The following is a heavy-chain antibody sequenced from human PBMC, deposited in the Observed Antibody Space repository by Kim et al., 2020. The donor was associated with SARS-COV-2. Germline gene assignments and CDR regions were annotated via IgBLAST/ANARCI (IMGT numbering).Heavy chain of an antibody. V-gene: IGHV4-34*01. J-gene: IGHJ6*02. CDR3: ASSWLGDSPPQYYYGSGSYMYSYGMDV. CDR1: GGSFSGYY. Sequence: SETLSLTCAVYGGSFSGYYWSWIRQPPGKGLEWIGEINHSGSTNYNPSLKSRVTISVDTSKDQFFLKLSSVTAADTAVYYCASSWLGDSPPQYYYGSGSYMYSYGMDVWGQGTPVTVSS. D-gene: IGHD3-10*01. CDR2: INHSGST.